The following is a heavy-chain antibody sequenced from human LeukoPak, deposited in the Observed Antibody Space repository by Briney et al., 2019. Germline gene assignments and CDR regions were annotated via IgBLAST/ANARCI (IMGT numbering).Heavy chain of an antibody. V-gene: IGHV4-34*01. CDR2: ISHSGST. D-gene: IGHD2-2*01. CDR3: ARGFSGVVPAATKYYFDY. Sequence: SETLSLTCAVYGGSFSGYYWSWIRQPPGKGLEWIGEISHSGSTNYNPSLKSRVTISVDTSKNQFSLKLSSVTAADTAVYYCARGFSGVVPAATKYYFDYWGQGTLVTVSS. J-gene: IGHJ4*02. CDR1: GGSFSGYY.